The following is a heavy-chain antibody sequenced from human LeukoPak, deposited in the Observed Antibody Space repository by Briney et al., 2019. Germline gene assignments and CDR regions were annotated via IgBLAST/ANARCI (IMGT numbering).Heavy chain of an antibody. V-gene: IGHV3-33*01. CDR2: VWYDGSSR. CDR1: GFTFSSYG. J-gene: IGHJ5*02. Sequence: GRSLRLSCAASGFTFSSYGMHWVRQAPGKGLERVGVVWYDGSSRYYADSVKGRFTISIDNSNNTLYLQMNSLRAEDTAVYYCARDWRHHLDPWGQGTLVTVSS. CDR3: ARDWRHHLDP. D-gene: IGHD1-14*01.